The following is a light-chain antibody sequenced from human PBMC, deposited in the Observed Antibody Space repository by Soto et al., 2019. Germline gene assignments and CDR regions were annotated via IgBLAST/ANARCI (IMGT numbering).Light chain of an antibody. CDR2: KAS. V-gene: IGKV1-5*03. CDR1: QSVSRR. CDR3: QQYNSYPIT. Sequence: DIHMTQSPSTLSASVGDRVTITCRASQSVSRRLAWYQQKPGKAPKLLIYKASTLESGVPSSFSGSGSGTEFSLTISSLLPDDCANYYSQQYNSYPITFGKGTRLDIK. J-gene: IGKJ5*01.